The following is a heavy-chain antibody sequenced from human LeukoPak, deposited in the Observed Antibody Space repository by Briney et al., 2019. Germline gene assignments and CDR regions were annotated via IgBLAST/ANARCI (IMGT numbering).Heavy chain of an antibody. CDR2: INHSGST. Sequence: PSETLSLTCAVYGGSFSGYYWSWIRQPPGKGLEWIGEINHSGSTNYNPSLKSRVTMSVDTSKNQFSLKLSSVTAADTAVYYCARDEHYYDSSGYSKPLDYWGQGTLVTVSS. CDR1: GGSFSGYY. V-gene: IGHV4-34*01. D-gene: IGHD3-22*01. CDR3: ARDEHYYDSSGYSKPLDY. J-gene: IGHJ4*02.